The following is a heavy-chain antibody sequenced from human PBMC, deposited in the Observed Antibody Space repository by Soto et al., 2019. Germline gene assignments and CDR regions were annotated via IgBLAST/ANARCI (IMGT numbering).Heavy chain of an antibody. D-gene: IGHD6-13*01. Sequence: GGSLRLSCATSGFTFSDYYMSWTRQAPGKGLEWVSYISPSSSYINYADSVKGRFTISRDNAKNSLYLQMNSLRAEDTAVYYCAKEHHYSSSWSEFDYWGQGTLVTVSS. J-gene: IGHJ4*02. CDR3: AKEHHYSSSWSEFDY. CDR1: GFTFSDYY. V-gene: IGHV3-11*05. CDR2: ISPSSSYI.